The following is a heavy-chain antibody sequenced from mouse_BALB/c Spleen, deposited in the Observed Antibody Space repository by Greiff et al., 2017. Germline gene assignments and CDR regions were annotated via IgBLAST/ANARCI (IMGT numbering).Heavy chain of an antibody. CDR3: ARHIYYDYDAGMDY. Sequence: EVQRVESGGGLVKPGGSLKLSCAASGFAFSSYDMSWVRQTPEKRLEWVAYISSGGGSTYYPDTVKGRFTISRDNAKNTLYLQMSSLKSEDTAMYYCARHIYYDYDAGMDYWGQGTSVTVSS. CDR2: ISSGGGST. J-gene: IGHJ4*01. V-gene: IGHV5-12-1*01. D-gene: IGHD2-4*01. CDR1: GFAFSSYD.